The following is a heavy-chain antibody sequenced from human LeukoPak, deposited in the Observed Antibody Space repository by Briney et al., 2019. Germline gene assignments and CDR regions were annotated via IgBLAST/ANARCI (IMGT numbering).Heavy chain of an antibody. CDR3: ARVRLPPYYYYFYYMDV. D-gene: IGHD5-18*01. CDR2: ISSSSSYI. Sequence: GGSLRLSCAASGFTFSSYSMNWVRQAPGKGLEWVSSISSSSSYIYYADSVKGRFTISRDNAKNSLYLQMNSLRAEDTAVYYCARVRLPPYYYYFYYMDVWGTGTTVTVSS. CDR1: GFTFSSYS. V-gene: IGHV3-21*01. J-gene: IGHJ6*03.